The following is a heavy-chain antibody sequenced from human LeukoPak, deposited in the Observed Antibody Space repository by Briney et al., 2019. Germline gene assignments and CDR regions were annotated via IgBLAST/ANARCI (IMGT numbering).Heavy chain of an antibody. J-gene: IGHJ4*02. V-gene: IGHV4-61*08. D-gene: IGHD4-17*01. Sequence: SETLSLTCSVSGGSMTDGDYYWGWVRQSPGTGLQCIATSYQGASLKSRVTISLDTSKNQFSLKLSSVTAADTAVYYCARGLDYDDYFDYWGQGTLVTVSS. CDR3: ARGLDYDDYFDY. CDR2: S. CDR1: GGSMTDGDYY.